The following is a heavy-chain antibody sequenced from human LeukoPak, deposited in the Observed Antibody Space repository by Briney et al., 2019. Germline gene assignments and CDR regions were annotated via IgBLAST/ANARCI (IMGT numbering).Heavy chain of an antibody. CDR1: GFTFSDYY. Sequence: PGVSLRLSCAASGFTFSDYYMSWIRQAPGKGLEWVSYISSSGSTIYYADSVKGRFTISRDNAKNSLYLQMNSLRAEDTAVYYRARSRITIFGVYDYWGQGTLVTVSS. CDR2: ISSSGSTI. D-gene: IGHD3-3*01. V-gene: IGHV3-11*01. J-gene: IGHJ4*02. CDR3: ARSRITIFGVYDY.